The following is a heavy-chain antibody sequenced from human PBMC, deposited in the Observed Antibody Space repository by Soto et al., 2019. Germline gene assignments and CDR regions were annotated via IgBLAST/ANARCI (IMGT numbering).Heavy chain of an antibody. J-gene: IGHJ2*01. D-gene: IGHD6-13*01. V-gene: IGHV4-59*08. Sequence: QVQLQESGPGLVKPSETLSLTCTVSGGSISSHYWSWIRQPPGRGLEWIGFIYYSGITDSNPSLKIRVTISLVTSKKQLSLRLSSVTAADTAVYYCARPRGIAPAVWYFDLWGRGTLVTVSS. CDR1: GGSISSHY. CDR2: IYYSGIT. CDR3: ARPRGIAPAVWYFDL.